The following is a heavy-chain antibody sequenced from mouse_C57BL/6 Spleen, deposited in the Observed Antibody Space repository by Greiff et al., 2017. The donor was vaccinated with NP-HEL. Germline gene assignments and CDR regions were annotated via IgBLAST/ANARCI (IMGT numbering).Heavy chain of an antibody. CDR1: GFTFSSYA. V-gene: IGHV5-9-1*02. CDR3: TRGGIYYDYDSGYFDV. CDR2: ISSGGDYI. Sequence: EVMLVESGEGLVKPGGSLKLSCAASGFTFSSYAMSWVRQTPEKRLEWVAYISSGGDYIYYADTVKGRFTISRDNARNTLYLQMSSLKSEDTAMYYCTRGGIYYDYDSGYFDVWGTGTTVTVSS. D-gene: IGHD2-4*01. J-gene: IGHJ1*03.